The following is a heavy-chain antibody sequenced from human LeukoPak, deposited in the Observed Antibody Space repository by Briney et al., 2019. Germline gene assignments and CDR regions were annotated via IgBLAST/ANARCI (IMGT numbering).Heavy chain of an antibody. V-gene: IGHV4-59*01. CDR1: GGSISSYY. Sequence: KPSETLSLTCTVSGGSISSYYWSCIRQPPGKGLEWIGHISDTGSTKYNPSLESRVTISLDTSKNQFSLKLSSVTAADTAVYYCARDYCSGGSCSSFAPDYWGQGTLVTVSS. J-gene: IGHJ4*02. CDR3: ARDYCSGGSCSSFAPDY. CDR2: ISDTGST. D-gene: IGHD2-15*01.